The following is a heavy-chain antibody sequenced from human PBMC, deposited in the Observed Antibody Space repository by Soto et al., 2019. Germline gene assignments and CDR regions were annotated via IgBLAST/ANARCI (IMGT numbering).Heavy chain of an antibody. J-gene: IGHJ6*02. CDR3: ARGEQLVPHYYGMDV. V-gene: IGHV3-33*01. Sequence: GGSLRLSCAASGFTFSSYGMHWVRQAPGKGLEWVAVIWYDGSNKYYADSVKGRFTISRDNSKNTLYLQMNSLRAEDTAVYYCARGEQLVPHYYGMDVWGQGTTVTVSS. D-gene: IGHD6-13*01. CDR1: GFTFSSYG. CDR2: IWYDGSNK.